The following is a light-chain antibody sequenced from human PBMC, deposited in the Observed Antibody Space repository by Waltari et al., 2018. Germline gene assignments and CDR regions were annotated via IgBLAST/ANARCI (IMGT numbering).Light chain of an antibody. CDR1: SSDVGGYHH. CDR2: EVT. V-gene: IGLV2-14*01. CDR3: SSYTTSNTWV. J-gene: IGLJ3*02. Sequence: QSALTQPASVSGSPGQSIPIPCTGTSSDVGGYHHVSWYQHHPGKAPKLMIFEVTDRPSGVSNRFSGSKSGNTASLTISGLQAEDEADYYCSSYTTSNTWVFGGGTKVTVL.